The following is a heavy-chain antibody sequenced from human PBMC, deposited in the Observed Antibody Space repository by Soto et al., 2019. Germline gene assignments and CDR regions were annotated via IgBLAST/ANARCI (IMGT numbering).Heavy chain of an antibody. CDR1: GFSFNTHG. CDR2: IWFDGSKK. V-gene: IGHV3-33*03. CDR3: ASSSGLGIDF. J-gene: IGHJ4*02. Sequence: QVQLVESGGGVVQPGTSLRLSCAASGFSFNTHGMHWIRQTPAKGLEWVAVIWFDGSKKYYEDSVTGRFTISRDNSRSALYLEMDSLRVEGTGVYYCASSSGLGIDFWGQGTLVTVSS. D-gene: IGHD6-19*01.